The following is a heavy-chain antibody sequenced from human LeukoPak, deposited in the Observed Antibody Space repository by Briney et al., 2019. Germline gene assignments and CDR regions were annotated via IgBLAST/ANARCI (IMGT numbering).Heavy chain of an antibody. J-gene: IGHJ6*03. CDR3: ARGGSGYSYGYSYYYYMDV. D-gene: IGHD5-18*01. V-gene: IGHV4-34*01. Sequence: SETLSLTCAVYGVSFSAYYWSWIRQPPGKGLEWIGRISSSGSTNYNPSLKSRVTISVDTSKNQFSLKLSSVTAADTAVYYCARGGSGYSYGYSYYYYMDVWGKGTTVTVSS. CDR2: ISSSGST. CDR1: GVSFSAYY.